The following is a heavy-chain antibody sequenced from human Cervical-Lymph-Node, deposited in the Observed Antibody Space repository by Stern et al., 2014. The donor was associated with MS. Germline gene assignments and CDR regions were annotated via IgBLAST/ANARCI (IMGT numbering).Heavy chain of an antibody. CDR1: GYSFTNYA. CDR2: VNTVNGNP. J-gene: IGHJ3*02. Sequence: QVQLVQSGAEVRKPGASVRVSCKASGYSFTNYALHWVRQAPGQRLEWMGWVNTVNGNPILSQKFQGRVTLTRDTSGSTAYMEMRSLRSEDTAVYFCARDRYYYDGSGHLPDAFDIWGQGTLVTVSS. CDR3: ARDRYYYDGSGHLPDAFDI. D-gene: IGHD3-22*01. V-gene: IGHV1-3*04.